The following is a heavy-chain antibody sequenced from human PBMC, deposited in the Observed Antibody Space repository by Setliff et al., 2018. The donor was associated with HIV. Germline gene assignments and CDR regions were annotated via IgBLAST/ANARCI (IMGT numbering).Heavy chain of an antibody. CDR3: ARHPPYCSGGSCYRGRGYYFDY. CDR2: IYTGGST. Sequence: SETLSLTCTVSGGSISSGSYYWSWIRQPAGKGLEWIGYIYTGGSTNYNPSLKRRVTVSVDTSKNQFSLKLNSVTAADTAMYYCARHPPYCSGGSCYRGRGYYFDYWGQGTLVTVSS. J-gene: IGHJ4*02. CDR1: GGSISSGSYY. D-gene: IGHD2-15*01. V-gene: IGHV4-61*09.